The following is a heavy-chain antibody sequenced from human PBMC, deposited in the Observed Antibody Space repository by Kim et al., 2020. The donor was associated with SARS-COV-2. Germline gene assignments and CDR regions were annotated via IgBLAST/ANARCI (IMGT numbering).Heavy chain of an antibody. D-gene: IGHD6-13*01. Sequence: GGSLRLSCAASGFTFSSYAMSWVRQAPGKGLEWVSVIYSGGSSTYYADSVKGRFTISRDNSKNTLYLQMNSLRAEDTAVYYCAKLAAARVDEQGYFDYWGQGTLVTVSS. J-gene: IGHJ4*02. CDR2: IYSGGSST. CDR1: GFTFSSYA. CDR3: AKLAAARVDEQGYFDY. V-gene: IGHV3-23*03.